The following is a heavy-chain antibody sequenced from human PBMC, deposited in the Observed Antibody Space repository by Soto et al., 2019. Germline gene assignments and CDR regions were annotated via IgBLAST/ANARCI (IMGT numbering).Heavy chain of an antibody. V-gene: IGHV3-30-3*01. Sequence: GGSLRLSCAASGFTFSSYAMHWVRQAPGKGLEWVAVISYDGSNKYYAGSVKGRFTISRDNSKNTLYLQMNSLRAEDTAVYYCARDHYDILTGYVLFYWGQGTLVTVSS. J-gene: IGHJ4*02. CDR2: ISYDGSNK. CDR1: GFTFSSYA. D-gene: IGHD3-9*01. CDR3: ARDHYDILTGYVLFY.